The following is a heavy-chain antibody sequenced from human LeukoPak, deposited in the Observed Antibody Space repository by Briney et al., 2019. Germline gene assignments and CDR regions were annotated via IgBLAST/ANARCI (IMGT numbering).Heavy chain of an antibody. J-gene: IGHJ4*02. CDR1: GHTLTELS. CDR3: ATDIRAGTPHDY. Sequence: ASVKVSCKVSGHTLTELSMHWVRQAPGKGLEWMGGFDPEDGETIYAQKFQGRVTMTEDTSTDTAYMELSSLRSEDTAVYYCATDIRAGTPHDYWGQGTLVTVSS. D-gene: IGHD6-19*01. CDR2: FDPEDGET. V-gene: IGHV1-24*01.